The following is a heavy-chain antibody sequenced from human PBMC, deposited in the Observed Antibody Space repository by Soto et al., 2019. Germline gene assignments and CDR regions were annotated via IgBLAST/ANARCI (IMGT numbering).Heavy chain of an antibody. D-gene: IGHD1-26*01. V-gene: IGHV3-33*08. Sequence: PGGSLRLSCAASGLTFSDSAIHWVRQAPGKGLEWVAVIWYDGSNQYYADSVKGRFTISRDNSKNTLYLQMNSLRAEDTSVYYCARDSGSYYLPYGMDVWGQGTTVTVSS. J-gene: IGHJ6*02. CDR1: GLTFSDSA. CDR3: ARDSGSYYLPYGMDV. CDR2: IWYDGSNQ.